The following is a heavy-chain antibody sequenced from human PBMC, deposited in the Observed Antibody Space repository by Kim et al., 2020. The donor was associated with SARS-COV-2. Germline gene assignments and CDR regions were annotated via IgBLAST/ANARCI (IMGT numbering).Heavy chain of an antibody. CDR3: AREWGKAPYYYYGMDV. Sequence: SETLSLTCTVSGGSISSGSYYWSWIRQPAGKGLEWIGRIYTSGSTNYNPSLKSRVTISVDTSKNQFSLKLSSVTAADTAVYYCAREWGKAPYYYYGMDVWGQGTTVTVSS. CDR1: GGSISSGSYY. CDR2: IYTSGST. D-gene: IGHD6-13*01. J-gene: IGHJ6*02. V-gene: IGHV4-61*02.